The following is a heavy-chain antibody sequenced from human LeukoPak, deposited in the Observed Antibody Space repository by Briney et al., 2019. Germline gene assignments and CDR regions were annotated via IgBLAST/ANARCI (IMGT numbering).Heavy chain of an antibody. CDR2: INPNSGGT. CDR1: GYTFTGYY. J-gene: IGHJ4*02. CDR3: ARRSNGWGFTMTYDY. Sequence: ASVKVSCKASGYTFTGYYMHWVRQAPGQGLEWMGWINPNSGGTNYAQKFQGRVTMTRDMSISTAYMELSRLRSDDTAVYYCARRSNGWGFTMTYDYWGQGTLVTVSS. D-gene: IGHD3-22*01. V-gene: IGHV1-2*02.